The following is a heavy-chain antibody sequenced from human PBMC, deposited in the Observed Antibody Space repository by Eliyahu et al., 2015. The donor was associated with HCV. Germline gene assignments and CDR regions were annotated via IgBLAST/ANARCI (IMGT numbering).Heavy chain of an antibody. CDR2: ISHDANNK. J-gene: IGHJ4*02. D-gene: IGHD3-16*02. CDR1: GFPFSRYT. V-gene: IGHV3-30-3*01. CDR3: ASGTLWGAYRLFDY. Sequence: QVQLVESGGGVVQPGRSLRLSCAASGFPFSRYTMHWVRPAPGKGLEWVALISHDANNKYYADSVKGRFTISRDNSKNILYLEMISLRSEDTAVYYCASGTLWGAYRLFDYWGQGTLVTVSS.